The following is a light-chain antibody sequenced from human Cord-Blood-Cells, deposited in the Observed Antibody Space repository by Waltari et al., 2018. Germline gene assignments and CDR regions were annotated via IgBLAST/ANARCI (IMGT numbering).Light chain of an antibody. V-gene: IGKV1-39*01. Sequence: DIQMTQSPSSLSASVGDRVTITCRASQSISSYLNWYQQKPGKAPKLLIYAAASLQSGVPSRFSGSGSGTGFTLTISRLQPEDFATYYWQQSYSTPWTFGQGTKVEIK. CDR1: QSISSY. CDR3: QQSYSTPWT. CDR2: AAA. J-gene: IGKJ1*01.